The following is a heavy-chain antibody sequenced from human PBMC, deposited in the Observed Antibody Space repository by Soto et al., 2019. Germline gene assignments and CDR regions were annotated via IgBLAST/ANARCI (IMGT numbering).Heavy chain of an antibody. CDR2: IKQDGSEK. J-gene: IGHJ4*02. Sequence: GGSLRLSCAASGFTFSSYWMSWVRQAPGKGLEWVANIKQDGSEKYYVDSVKGRFTISRDNAKNSLYLQMNSLRAEDTAVYYCATPTESPDGYDFVFDYWGQGTLVTVSS. D-gene: IGHD5-12*01. CDR1: GFTFSSYW. CDR3: ATPTESPDGYDFVFDY. V-gene: IGHV3-7*01.